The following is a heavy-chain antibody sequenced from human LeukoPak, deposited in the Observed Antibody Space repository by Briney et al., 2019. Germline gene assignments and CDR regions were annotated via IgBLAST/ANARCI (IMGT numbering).Heavy chain of an antibody. Sequence: WASVKVSCKASGYTFTGYYVHWVRQAPGQGLEWMGWINTHSGDTNYAQKFQGRVTMTRDTSISTAYMELSRLSSDDAAVYYCARALGVTAIPDYWGQGTLVTVSS. CDR1: GYTFTGYY. V-gene: IGHV1-2*02. CDR3: ARALGVTAIPDY. D-gene: IGHD2-21*02. CDR2: INTHSGDT. J-gene: IGHJ4*02.